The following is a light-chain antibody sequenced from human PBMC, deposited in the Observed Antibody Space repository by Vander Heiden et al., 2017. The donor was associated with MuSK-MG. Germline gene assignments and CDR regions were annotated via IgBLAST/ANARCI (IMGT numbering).Light chain of an antibody. J-gene: IGKJ1*01. V-gene: IGKV3-15*01. CDR2: GTS. CDR1: QSISKN. Sequence: IWMTKSPATLSVSPGESATLSCRASQSISKNLAWYQQKPGQAPRLLIYGTSTRATDIPARFSGSGSGTEFTLTITRLQSEDFGVYFCQQYGDWPPWTFGQGTKVEIK. CDR3: QQYGDWPPWT.